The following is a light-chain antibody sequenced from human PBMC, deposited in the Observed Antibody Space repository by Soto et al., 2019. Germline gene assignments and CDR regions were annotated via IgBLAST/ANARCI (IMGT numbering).Light chain of an antibody. J-gene: IGKJ1*01. CDR1: QSVSSSH. CDR3: QQCCISPPT. CDR2: GAS. Sequence: EIVLTQSPGTLSLSPREIATLSCRTSQSVSSSHLVWYQQKPGQPPRLLIYGASSRATDISDRFSGSGSGTDFTLTISRLEPEDFAVYYCQQCCISPPTFGQGTKVDIK. V-gene: IGKV3-20*01.